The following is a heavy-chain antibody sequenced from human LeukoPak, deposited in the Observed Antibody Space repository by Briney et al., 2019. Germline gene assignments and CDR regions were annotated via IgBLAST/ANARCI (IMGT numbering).Heavy chain of an antibody. CDR1: GFTFSSYV. D-gene: IGHD2-8*02. CDR2: ISGSGGNT. J-gene: IGHJ4*02. CDR3: AKAYDNTWCPYFDY. V-gene: IGHV3-23*01. Sequence: GGSLRLSCAASGFTFSSYVMSWVRQAPGKGLEWVSGISGSGGNTYYADSVKGRFTISRDNSKNTLYLQMNSLRAEDTAVYYCAKAYDNTWCPYFDYWGQGTLVTVSS.